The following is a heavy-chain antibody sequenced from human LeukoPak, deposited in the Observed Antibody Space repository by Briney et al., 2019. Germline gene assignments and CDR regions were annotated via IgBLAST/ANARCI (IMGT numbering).Heavy chain of an antibody. J-gene: IGHJ5*02. CDR3: ARGGDVDNWNFFDP. Sequence: PSETLSLTCTVSGGSMISADTYWTWIRQSPGKGLEWIGYFYYNGRTYYNPSLKSRVTISVDTSKNQFSLKLSSVTAADTAVYYCARGGDVDNWNFFDPWGQGTLVTVSS. D-gene: IGHD1-7*01. CDR1: GGSMISADTY. V-gene: IGHV4-30-4*01. CDR2: FYYNGRT.